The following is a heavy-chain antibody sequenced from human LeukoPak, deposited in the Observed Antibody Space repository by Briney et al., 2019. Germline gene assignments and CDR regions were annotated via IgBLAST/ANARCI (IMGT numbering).Heavy chain of an antibody. V-gene: IGHV3-30-3*01. Sequence: GMSLRLSCAASGFTFSAYAMHWVRQAPGKGLEWVAIISYDGNIKYQAESVKGRFTISRDDSKNTLYLQMNSLRAEDTAIYYCARDRSANSRVYYFDYWGQGTLVTVSS. CDR2: ISYDGNIK. CDR1: GFTFSAYA. J-gene: IGHJ4*02. CDR3: ARDRSANSRVYYFDY. D-gene: IGHD4/OR15-4a*01.